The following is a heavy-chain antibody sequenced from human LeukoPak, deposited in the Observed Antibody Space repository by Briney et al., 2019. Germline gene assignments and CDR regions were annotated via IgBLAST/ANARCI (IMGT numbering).Heavy chain of an antibody. D-gene: IGHD5-18*01. J-gene: IGHJ5*02. CDR2: IYYSGST. V-gene: IGHV4-59*01. Sequence: SETLSLTCTVSGGSISSYYWSWIRQPPGKGLEWIGYIYYSGSTNYNPSLKSRVTISVDTSKNQFSLKLSSVTAADTAVYYCAADTAMVKGGFDPWVQGTLVTVSS. CDR1: GGSISSYY. CDR3: AADTAMVKGGFDP.